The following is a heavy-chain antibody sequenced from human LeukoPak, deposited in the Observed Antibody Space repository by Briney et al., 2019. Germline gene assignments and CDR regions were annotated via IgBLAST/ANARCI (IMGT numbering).Heavy chain of an antibody. Sequence: KPSETLSLTCTVSGGSISSYYRSWIRQPPGKGLEWIGYIYYSGSTNYNPSLKSRVTISVDTSKNQFSLKLSSVTAADTAVYYCARARGIQIYYYYYMDVWGKGTTVTVSS. J-gene: IGHJ6*03. CDR3: ARARGIQIYYYYYMDV. D-gene: IGHD5-18*01. CDR2: IYYSGST. CDR1: GGSISSYY. V-gene: IGHV4-59*01.